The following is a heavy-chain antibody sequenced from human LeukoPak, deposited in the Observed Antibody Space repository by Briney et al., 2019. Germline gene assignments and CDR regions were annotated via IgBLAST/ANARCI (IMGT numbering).Heavy chain of an antibody. CDR3: ARGRSYRNFDY. D-gene: IGHD3-10*01. V-gene: IGHV3-48*03. Sequence: GGSLRLSCVASGFNFIGYEMHWVRQAPGRGLEWVSYINSRGSNIYYGHSVKGRFTISRDNAENSLYLEMNSLRVEDTALYYCARGRSYRNFDYWGQGTLVTVSS. CDR2: INSRGSNI. CDR1: GFNFIGYE. J-gene: IGHJ4*02.